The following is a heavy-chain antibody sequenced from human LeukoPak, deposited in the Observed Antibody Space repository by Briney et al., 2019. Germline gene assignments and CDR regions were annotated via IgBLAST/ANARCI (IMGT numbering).Heavy chain of an antibody. J-gene: IGHJ1*01. V-gene: IGHV4-30-4*01. CDR2: IYYSGST. Sequence: PPQTLSLTCTVSGGSISSGDYYWSWIRQPPGKGLEWIGYIYYSGSTNYNPSLKSRVTISVDKSKNQFSLKLSSVTAADTAVYYCARLGGNYGGNSGGVYFQHWGQGTLVTVSS. CDR3: ARLGGNYGGNSGGVYFQH. D-gene: IGHD4-23*01. CDR1: GGSISSGDYY.